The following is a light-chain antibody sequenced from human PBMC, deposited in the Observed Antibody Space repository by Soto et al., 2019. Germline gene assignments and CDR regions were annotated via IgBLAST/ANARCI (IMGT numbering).Light chain of an antibody. CDR1: SSDVGGYNY. CDR3: SSYTSSSLSWV. J-gene: IGLJ2*01. CDR2: DVS. V-gene: IGLV2-14*01. Sequence: QSALTQPASVSGSPGQSITISCTGTSSDVGGYNYVSWYQQHPGKAPKLMIYDVSNRPSGVSNRFSGSKSGNTASLTISGLQAEDEADYYCSSYTSSSLSWVSGGGTKLTVL.